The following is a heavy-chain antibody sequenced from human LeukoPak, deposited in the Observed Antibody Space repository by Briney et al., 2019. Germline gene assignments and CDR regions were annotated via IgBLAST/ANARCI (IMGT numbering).Heavy chain of an antibody. J-gene: IGHJ4*02. D-gene: IGHD6-6*01. CDR3: ARDTHLSIAARRGLYFDY. Sequence: ASVKVSCKASGYTFTSYGISWVRQAPGQGLEWMGWISAYNGNTNYAQKLQGRVTMTTDTSTSTAYMELRSLRSDDTAVYYCARDTHLSIAARRGLYFDYWGQGTLVTVSS. CDR2: ISAYNGNT. CDR1: GYTFTSYG. V-gene: IGHV1-18*01.